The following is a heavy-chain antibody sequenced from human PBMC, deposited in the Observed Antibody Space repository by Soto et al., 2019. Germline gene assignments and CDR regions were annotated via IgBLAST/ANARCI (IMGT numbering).Heavy chain of an antibody. CDR3: ARVVDSGYYPDY. CDR2: VSGSGFSK. J-gene: IGHJ4*02. CDR1: GFTLGRYG. V-gene: IGHV3-48*04. Sequence: VGSLRLSCAASGFTLGRYGMSWVRQAPGKGLEWVSYVSGSGFSKYYADSVKGRFTISRDNAKKSLYLQMNSLRAEDTAVYYCARVVDSGYYPDYWGQGTLVTVSS. D-gene: IGHD3-22*01.